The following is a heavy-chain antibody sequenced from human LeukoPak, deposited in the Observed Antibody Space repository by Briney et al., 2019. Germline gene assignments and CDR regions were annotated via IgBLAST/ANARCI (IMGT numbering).Heavy chain of an antibody. D-gene: IGHD1-14*01. J-gene: IGHJ4*02. V-gene: IGHV3-7*01. CDR1: GFIFSTHW. Sequence: PGGSLRLSCAASGFIFSTHWMNWVRQAPGKGLEWVAHMNQDGTETYYADSVKGRFTISRANAKSSLYLQMNGLRADDTAVYFCARDSYRALEYWGQGALVTVSS. CDR3: ARDSYRALEY. CDR2: MNQDGTET.